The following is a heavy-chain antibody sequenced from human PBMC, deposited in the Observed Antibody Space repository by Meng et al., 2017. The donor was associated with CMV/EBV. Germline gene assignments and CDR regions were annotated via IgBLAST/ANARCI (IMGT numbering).Heavy chain of an antibody. CDR2: INHSGST. CDR3: AIYFYDYAMDV. Sequence: SETLSLTCVIYGGSFNNYYLNWIRQPPGKGLEWIGEINHSGSTNYNPSLKSRVTVSVDKSKNQFSLRLSSVTAADTAVYYCAIYFYDYAMDVWGQGTTVTVSS. J-gene: IGHJ6*02. V-gene: IGHV4-34*01. CDR1: GGSFNNYY.